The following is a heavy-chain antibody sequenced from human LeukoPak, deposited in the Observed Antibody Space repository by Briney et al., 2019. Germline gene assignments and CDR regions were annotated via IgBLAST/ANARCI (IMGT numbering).Heavy chain of an antibody. J-gene: IGHJ6*03. V-gene: IGHV4-34*01. Sequence: PSETLSLTCAVYGGSFSGYYWSWLRQPPGKGLEWIGEINHSGSTNYNPSLKSRVTISVDTSKNQFSLKLSSVTAADKAVYYCAGPPRPSPPRGKSGSKPPYYYYMDVWGKGTTVTVSS. CDR2: INHSGST. CDR1: GGSFSGYY. D-gene: IGHD4-23*01. CDR3: AGPPRPSPPRGKSGSKPPYYYYMDV.